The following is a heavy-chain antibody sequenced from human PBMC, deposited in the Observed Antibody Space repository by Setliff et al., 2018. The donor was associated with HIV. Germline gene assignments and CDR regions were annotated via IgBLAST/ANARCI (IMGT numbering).Heavy chain of an antibody. CDR2: VYYSGSA. CDR3: ARPTSGSNSPYVD. D-gene: IGHD3-10*02. CDR1: GGSLSSNLYY. V-gene: IGHV4-39*01. J-gene: IGHJ4*01. Sequence: SETLSLTCAVSGGSLSSNLYYWGWIRQPPGKGLEWIANVYYSGSAYYNPSLKSRLSISVDMSKNQFSLRLSSVTAADTAIYYCARPTSGSNSPYVDWGQGTLVTVSS.